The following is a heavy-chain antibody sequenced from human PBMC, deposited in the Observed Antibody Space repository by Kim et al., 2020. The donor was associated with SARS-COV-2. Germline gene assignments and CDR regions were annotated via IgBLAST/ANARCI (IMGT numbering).Heavy chain of an antibody. V-gene: IGHV1-18*01. D-gene: IGHD3-3*01. CDR1: GYTFTSYG. CDR2: ISAYNGNT. J-gene: IGHJ4*02. CDR3: ARDLPEYYDFWSGKEVSNFDY. Sequence: ASVKVSCKASGYTFTSYGISWVRQAPGQGLEWMGWISAYNGNTNYAQKLQGRVTMTTDTSTSTAYMELRSLRSDDTAVYYCARDLPEYYDFWSGKEVSNFDYWGQGTLVTVSS.